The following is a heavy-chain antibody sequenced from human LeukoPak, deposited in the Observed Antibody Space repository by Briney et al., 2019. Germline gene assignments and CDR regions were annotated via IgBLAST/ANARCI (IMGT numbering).Heavy chain of an antibody. J-gene: IGHJ3*01. D-gene: IGHD2-15*01. CDR3: ARGADGVSSNSRGWFDP. CDR1: GFTFNRYN. Sequence: GSLRLSCAASGFTFNRYNMNWVRRAPGKGLEWVSSISTSSSYIYYADSVRGRFTISRDNAKNSLYLQMNSLRAEDTAVYSCARGADGVSSNSRGWFDPWGQGTMVTVSS. V-gene: IGHV3-21*01. CDR2: ISTSSSYI.